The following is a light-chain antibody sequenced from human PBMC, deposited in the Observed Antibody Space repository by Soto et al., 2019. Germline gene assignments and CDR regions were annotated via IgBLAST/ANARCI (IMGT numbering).Light chain of an antibody. Sequence: VLTQPPSVSGAPGQRVTISCTGSSSNIGAGYDVHWYQQLPGTAPKLLIYGNSNRPSGVPDRFSGYKSGTSASLAITGLQAEDEADYYCQSYDSSLSGSHVVFGGGTKVTVL. CDR1: SSNIGAGYD. V-gene: IGLV1-40*01. CDR2: GNS. J-gene: IGLJ2*01. CDR3: QSYDSSLSGSHVV.